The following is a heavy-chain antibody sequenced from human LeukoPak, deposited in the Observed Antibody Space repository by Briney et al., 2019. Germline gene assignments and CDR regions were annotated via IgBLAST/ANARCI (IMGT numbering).Heavy chain of an antibody. V-gene: IGHV1-69*04. Sequence: SVKVSCKASGGTFSSYAISWVRQAPGQGLEWMGRIIPILGIANYAQKCQGRVTITADKSTSTAYMELSSLRSEDTAVYYCARDIGAYYDSSGYSPITFDYWGQGTLVTVSS. D-gene: IGHD3-22*01. CDR2: IIPILGIA. CDR1: GGTFSSYA. CDR3: ARDIGAYYDSSGYSPITFDY. J-gene: IGHJ4*02.